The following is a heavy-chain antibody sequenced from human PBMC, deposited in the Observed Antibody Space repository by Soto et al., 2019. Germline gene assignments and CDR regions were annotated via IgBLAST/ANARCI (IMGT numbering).Heavy chain of an antibody. CDR1: GGSINSGRYY. Sequence: QVQLQESGPGLVKASQTLSLTCTVSGGSINSGRYYWSWIRQHPGKGLEWIGYMYYSGITDYSPSLKSRVTISVYTSKSQFSLNLSSVTAADTAVYYCARVQTDIVVVLAFDIWGQGTMVTVSS. CDR2: MYYSGIT. J-gene: IGHJ3*02. V-gene: IGHV4-31*03. D-gene: IGHD2-2*01. CDR3: ARVQTDIVVVLAFDI.